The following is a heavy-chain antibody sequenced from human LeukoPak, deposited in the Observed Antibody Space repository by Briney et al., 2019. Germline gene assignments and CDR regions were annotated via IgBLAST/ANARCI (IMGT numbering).Heavy chain of an antibody. CDR3: AGLLAGYFDY. CDR1: GFTFDDYA. CDR2: ISWNSGSI. J-gene: IGHJ4*02. V-gene: IGHV3-9*01. D-gene: IGHD2-15*01. Sequence: PGGSLRLSCAASGFTFDDYAMHWGRQAPGKGREWVSGISWNSGSIGYADSVKGRFTISRDNAKNSLYLQMNSLRAEDTALYYCAGLLAGYFDYWGQGTLVTVSS.